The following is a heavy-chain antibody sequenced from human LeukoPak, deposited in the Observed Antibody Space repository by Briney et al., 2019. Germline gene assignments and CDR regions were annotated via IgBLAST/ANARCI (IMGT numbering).Heavy chain of an antibody. J-gene: IGHJ4*02. CDR3: AKEGSVCTNGICRYFDY. Sequence: GGSLRLSCAASGFTFDGCAMHWVRQAPGKGLEWVSGISWNSGSIDYADSVRGRFTISRDNAKNSLYLQMNSLKAGDTALYYCAKEGSVCTNGICRYFDYWGQGTLVTVSS. CDR2: ISWNSGSI. CDR1: GFTFDGCA. V-gene: IGHV3-9*01. D-gene: IGHD2-8*01.